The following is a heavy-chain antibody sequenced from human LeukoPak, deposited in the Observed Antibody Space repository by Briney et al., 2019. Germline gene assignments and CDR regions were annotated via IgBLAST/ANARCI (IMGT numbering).Heavy chain of an antibody. V-gene: IGHV3-21*01. CDR3: ARDPQTTVPAYFDY. Sequence: GGSLRLSCAASGFTFSSYSMNWVRQAPGKGLEWVSSISSSSSYIYYADSVKGRFTISRDNSKNTLYLQMNSLRAEDTAVYYCARDPQTTVPAYFDYWGQGTLVTVSS. CDR1: GFTFSSYS. J-gene: IGHJ4*02. D-gene: IGHD4-17*01. CDR2: ISSSSSYI.